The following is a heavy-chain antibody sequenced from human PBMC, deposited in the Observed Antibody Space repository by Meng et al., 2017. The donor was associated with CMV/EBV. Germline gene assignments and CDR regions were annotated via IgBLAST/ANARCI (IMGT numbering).Heavy chain of an antibody. CDR2: INSDGSST. V-gene: IGHV3-74*01. CDR1: GFTFSSYW. Sequence: GESLKISCAASGFTFSSYWMHWVRQAPEKGLVWVSRINSDGSSTSYADSVKGRFTISRDNAKNTLYLQMNSLRAEDTAVYYCAKRFSLQSLGSSWYVRDYWGQGTLVTVSS. D-gene: IGHD6-13*01. J-gene: IGHJ4*02. CDR3: AKRFSLQSLGSSWYVRDY.